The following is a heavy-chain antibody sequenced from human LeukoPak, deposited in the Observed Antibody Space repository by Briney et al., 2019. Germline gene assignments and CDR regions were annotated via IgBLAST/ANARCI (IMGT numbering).Heavy chain of an antibody. D-gene: IGHD2-15*01. CDR1: GYTISSGYY. J-gene: IGHJ6*03. CDR3: ARGPSVEVYHYRYYMDV. Sequence: SETLSLTCTVSGYTISSGYYWGWIQQPPGKGLEWIGIIYHSGSTYYNPSLKSRVTISIDTSKNQLSLKLSTVTAADTAVYYCARGPSVEVYHYRYYMDVWGKGTTVTVSS. CDR2: IYHSGST. V-gene: IGHV4-38-2*02.